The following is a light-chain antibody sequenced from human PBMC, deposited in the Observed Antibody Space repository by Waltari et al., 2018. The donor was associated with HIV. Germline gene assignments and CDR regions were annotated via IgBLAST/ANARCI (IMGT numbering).Light chain of an antibody. CDR3: AAWDDSLNGHVI. V-gene: IGLV1-44*01. CDR1: SSNIGNNA. Sequence: QSVLTQPPSASGTPGQRVIISCSGSSSNIGNNAVNWYQQLPGTAPKLLIYNNNLRPSGVPDRFSGSKSGTSASLAISGLQSEDEADYYCAAWDDSLNGHVIFGGGTKLTVL. CDR2: NNN. J-gene: IGLJ2*01.